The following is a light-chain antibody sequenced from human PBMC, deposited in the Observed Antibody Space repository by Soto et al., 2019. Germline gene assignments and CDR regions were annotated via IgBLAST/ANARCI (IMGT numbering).Light chain of an antibody. CDR1: QSVSSY. Sequence: ELVLTQSPVTLSLSPGERATLSCRASQSVSSYLAWYQQKAGQAPRLLIYDASNRATGIPARFSGSGSGTDFTLTISSLEPEDFAVYYCQERSNWPITFGQGTRLEIK. V-gene: IGKV3-11*01. CDR3: QERSNWPIT. CDR2: DAS. J-gene: IGKJ5*01.